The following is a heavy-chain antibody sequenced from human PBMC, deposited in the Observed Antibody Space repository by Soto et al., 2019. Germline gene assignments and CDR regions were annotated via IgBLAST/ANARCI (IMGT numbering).Heavy chain of an antibody. CDR3: ARENIVVVPAAMPVRDWFDP. CDR2: IWYDGSNK. D-gene: IGHD2-2*01. J-gene: IGHJ5*02. CDR1: GFTFSSYG. Sequence: GGSLRLSCAASGFTFSSYGMHWVRQAPGKGLEWVAVIWYDGSNKYYADSVKGRFTISRDNSKNTLYLQMNSLRAEDTAVYYCARENIVVVPAAMPVRDWFDPWGQGTLVTVSS. V-gene: IGHV3-33*01.